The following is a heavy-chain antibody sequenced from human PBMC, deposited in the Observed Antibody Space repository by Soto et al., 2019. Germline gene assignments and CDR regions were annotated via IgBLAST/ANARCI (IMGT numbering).Heavy chain of an antibody. Sequence: QVQLVQSGAEVKKPGSSVKVSCKASGGTFSSYAISWVRQAPGQGLEWMGGIIPIFGTTNYAQKFQGRVTITADESKSTAYMEMSSLRSEDTAVYYCAVRTMTSTYYSQERRYYYGMDVWGQGTTVTVSS. CDR2: IIPIFGTT. D-gene: IGHD2-15*01. CDR3: AVRTMTSTYYSQERRYYYGMDV. J-gene: IGHJ6*02. CDR1: GGTFSSYA. V-gene: IGHV1-69*01.